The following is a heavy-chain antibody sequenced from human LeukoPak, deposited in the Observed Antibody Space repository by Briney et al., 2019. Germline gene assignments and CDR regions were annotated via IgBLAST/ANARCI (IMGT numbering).Heavy chain of an antibody. Sequence: SETLSLTRAVSGNSISRGNYWGWTPQPPGKGLEWSATIHQRRICYYNTSHRSRVTISVDTSKDQFSLRLGSVTAADTAVYNCVRDRGYNYGDLYFWGQGTLVTVSS. V-gene: IGHV4-38-2*02. J-gene: IGHJ4*02. CDR3: VRDRGYNYGDLYF. CDR2: IHQRRIC. D-gene: IGHD5-18*01. CDR1: GNSISRGNY.